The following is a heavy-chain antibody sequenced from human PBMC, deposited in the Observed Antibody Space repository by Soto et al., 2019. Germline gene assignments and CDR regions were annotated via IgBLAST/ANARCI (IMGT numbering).Heavy chain of an antibody. CDR2: IYSGGST. J-gene: IGHJ3*02. Sequence: PGGSLRLSCAASGFTVSSNYMSWVRQAPGKGLEWVSVIYSGGSTYYADSVKGRFTISRDNSKNTLYLQMNSLRAEDTAVYYCARGVSGWELAAYDAFDIWGQGAMVTVSS. D-gene: IGHD1-26*01. CDR3: ARGVSGWELAAYDAFDI. V-gene: IGHV3-53*01. CDR1: GFTVSSNY.